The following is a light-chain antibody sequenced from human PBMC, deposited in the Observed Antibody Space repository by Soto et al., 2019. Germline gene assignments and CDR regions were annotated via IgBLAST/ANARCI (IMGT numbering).Light chain of an antibody. V-gene: IGLV2-14*01. CDR2: EVT. CDR3: VSYTDTDTLV. J-gene: IGLJ1*01. CDR1: NTDVGQDKS. Sequence: QSVLTRPASVSVSRGRSIISSCVGRNTDVGQDKSVSWYQQGPGKAPKLLIFEVTNRPSGVSNRFSGSRSGNTASLTISGLQPDDEGDYFCVSYTDTDTLVFGTGTKVTVL.